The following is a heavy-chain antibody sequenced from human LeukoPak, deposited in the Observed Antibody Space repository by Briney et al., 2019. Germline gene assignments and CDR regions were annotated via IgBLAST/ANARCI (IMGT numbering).Heavy chain of an antibody. Sequence: GPVKVSCKVSGYTLTELSMHWVRQAPGKGLEWMGGFDPEDGEKVYAQKFQGRLTMTEDTSTDTAYMELSSLRSDDTAVYYCATDPVGYCSANGCYSVDYWGQGTLVTVSS. CDR2: FDPEDGEK. V-gene: IGHV1-24*01. D-gene: IGHD2-15*01. J-gene: IGHJ4*02. CDR1: GYTLTELS. CDR3: ATDPVGYCSANGCYSVDY.